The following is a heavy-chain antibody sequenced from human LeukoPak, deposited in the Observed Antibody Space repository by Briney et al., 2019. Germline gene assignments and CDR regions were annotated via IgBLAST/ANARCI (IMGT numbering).Heavy chain of an antibody. Sequence: GGSLRLSCAASGFTFSSYAISWVRQAPGKGLEWVSAISGSGGSTYYADSVKGRFTISRDNSKNTLYLQMNSLRAEDTAVYYSEKDRAGSSSWPDAFDIWGQGTMVTVSS. V-gene: IGHV3-23*01. CDR2: ISGSGGST. J-gene: IGHJ3*02. CDR1: GFTFSSYA. D-gene: IGHD6-13*01. CDR3: EKDRAGSSSWPDAFDI.